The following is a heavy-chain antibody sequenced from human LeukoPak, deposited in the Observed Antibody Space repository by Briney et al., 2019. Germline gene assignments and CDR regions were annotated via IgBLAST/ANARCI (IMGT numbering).Heavy chain of an antibody. D-gene: IGHD2-8*01. J-gene: IGHJ6*04. Sequence: AGSLRLSCAASGLTFSDYYMSWVRQAPGGGLGWVSYISSSSSYTNYADSVKGRFTIARDNAKNSLYMRMNSLRAEDTAVYYCERGVSTYYYYYGMDVWGKGTTVTVSS. CDR3: ERGVSTYYYYYGMDV. V-gene: IGHV3-11*06. CDR1: GLTFSDYY. CDR2: ISSSSSYT.